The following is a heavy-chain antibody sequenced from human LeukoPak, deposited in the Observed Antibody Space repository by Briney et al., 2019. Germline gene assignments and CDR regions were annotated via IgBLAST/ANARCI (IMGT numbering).Heavy chain of an antibody. D-gene: IGHD2-21*01. CDR2: ISSTSSTM. J-gene: IGHJ6*03. V-gene: IGHV3-48*04. CDR1: GFSFSSYG. CDR3: ARSMSDFYYYMDV. Sequence: GGSLRLSCAGSGFSFSSYGMHWVRQAPGKGLEWVSYISSTSSTMYYADSVKGRFTISRDNAKNSLYLQMNSLRAEDTALYYCARSMSDFYYYMDVWGKGTTVTISS.